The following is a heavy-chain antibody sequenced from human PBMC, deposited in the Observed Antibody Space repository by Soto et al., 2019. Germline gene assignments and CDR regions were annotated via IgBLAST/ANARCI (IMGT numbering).Heavy chain of an antibody. Sequence: QVQLVQSGAEVKKPGASVNVSCKASGYTFTVYYMHWVRQATGQGLEWMGCINPKSGGTMYPQKFQGRVTMNWDTSISTAYMALTRLGSDDTAVYYCARDLAKGGGSAGFDYWGQGTLVTVSS. CDR1: GYTFTVYY. V-gene: IGHV1-2*02. CDR3: ARDLAKGGGSAGFDY. D-gene: IGHD1-26*01. CDR2: INPKSGGT. J-gene: IGHJ4*02.